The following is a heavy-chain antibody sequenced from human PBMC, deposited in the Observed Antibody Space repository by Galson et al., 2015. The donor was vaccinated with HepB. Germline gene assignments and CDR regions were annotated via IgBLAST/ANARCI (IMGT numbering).Heavy chain of an antibody. J-gene: IGHJ1*01. CDR2: IYYSGST. CDR3: ARHPHSSGWAEYFQH. CDR1: GGSISSSSYY. V-gene: IGHV4-39*01. Sequence: SETLSLTCTVSGGSISSSSYYWGWIRQPPGKGLEWIGSIYYSGSTYYNPSLKSRVTISVDTSKNQFSLKLSSVTAADTAVYYCARHPHSSGWAEYFQHWGQGTLVTVSS. D-gene: IGHD6-19*01.